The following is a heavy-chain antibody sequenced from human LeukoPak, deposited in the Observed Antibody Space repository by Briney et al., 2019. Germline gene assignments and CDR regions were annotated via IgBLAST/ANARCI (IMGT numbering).Heavy chain of an antibody. D-gene: IGHD2-21*02. V-gene: IGHV4-59*01. CDR2: IYYSGST. CDR1: GGSISSYY. CDR3: ARDGELAYCGGDCYSGWFDP. Sequence: KSSETLSLTCTVSGGSISSYYWSWIRQPPGKGLEWIGYIYYSGSTNYNPSLKSRVTISVDTSKNQFSLKLSSVTAADTAVYYCARDGELAYCGGDCYSGWFDPWGQGTLVTVSS. J-gene: IGHJ5*02.